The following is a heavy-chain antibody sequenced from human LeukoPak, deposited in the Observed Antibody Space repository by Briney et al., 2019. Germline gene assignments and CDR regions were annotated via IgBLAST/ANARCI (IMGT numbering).Heavy chain of an antibody. CDR3: ARDTVGADY. CDR1: GGSISSYY. CDR2: IYYSGST. V-gene: IGHV4-59*01. D-gene: IGHD1-26*01. J-gene: IGHJ4*02. Sequence: PSETLSLTCTVSGGSISSYYWSWIRQPPGKGLEWIGHIYYSGSTIYNPSLKSRVTISVDTSKNQFSLKLSSVTAADTAVYYCARDTVGADYWGQGTLVTVSS.